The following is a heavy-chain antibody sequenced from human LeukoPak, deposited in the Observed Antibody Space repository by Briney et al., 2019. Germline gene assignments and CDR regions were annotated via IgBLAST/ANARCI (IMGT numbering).Heavy chain of an antibody. V-gene: IGHV1-69*05. CDR1: GGTFSSYA. CDR3: ARGDTTQTPPLGY. Sequence: GASVKVSCKASGGTFSSYAISWVRQAPGQGLEWMGGIIPIFGTANYAQKFQGRVTMTRDTSTSAVYMELSSLRSEDTAVYYCARGDTTQTPPLGYWGQGTLVTVSS. D-gene: IGHD1-26*01. J-gene: IGHJ4*02. CDR2: IIPIFGTA.